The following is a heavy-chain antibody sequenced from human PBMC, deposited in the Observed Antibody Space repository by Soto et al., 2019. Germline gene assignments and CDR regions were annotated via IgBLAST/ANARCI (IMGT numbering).Heavy chain of an antibody. Sequence: SETLSLTCTVSGGSISSGDYYWSWIRQPPGKGLEWIGYIYYGGSTYYNPSLKSRVTISVDTSKNQFSLKLSSVTAADTAVYYCAREQENYDSSGYYSSRFDPWGQGTLVTVSS. V-gene: IGHV4-30-4*01. CDR2: IYYGGST. CDR1: GGSISSGDYY. J-gene: IGHJ5*02. D-gene: IGHD3-22*01. CDR3: AREQENYDSSGYYSSRFDP.